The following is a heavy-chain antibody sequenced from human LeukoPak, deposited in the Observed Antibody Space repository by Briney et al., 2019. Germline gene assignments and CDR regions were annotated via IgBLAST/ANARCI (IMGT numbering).Heavy chain of an antibody. D-gene: IGHD3-22*01. CDR3: AREILQDYYDSSGYKNWFDP. Sequence: YYWSWIRQPPGXGVEWIGYIYYSGSTYYNPSLKSRVTISVDTSKNQFSLKLSSVTAADTAVYYCAREILQDYYDSSGYKNWFDPWGQGTLVTVSS. J-gene: IGHJ5*02. V-gene: IGHV4-31*02. CDR2: IYYSGST. CDR1: YY.